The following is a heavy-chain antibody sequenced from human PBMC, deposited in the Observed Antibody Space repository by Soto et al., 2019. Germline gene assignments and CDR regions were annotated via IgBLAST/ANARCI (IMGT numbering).Heavy chain of an antibody. CDR2: TYYRSRWYN. J-gene: IGHJ6*03. Sequence: PSQTLSLTCAISGDSVSGNSAAWNWIRLSPSRGLEWLARTYYRSRWYNDYAVSVRSRITVNADTSKNQFSLQLTSVTLEDTAIYYCAGTTSHHWLYMDVWGRGTKVTVSS. D-gene: IGHD1-1*01. V-gene: IGHV6-1*01. CDR3: AGTTSHHWLYMDV. CDR1: GDSVSGNSAA.